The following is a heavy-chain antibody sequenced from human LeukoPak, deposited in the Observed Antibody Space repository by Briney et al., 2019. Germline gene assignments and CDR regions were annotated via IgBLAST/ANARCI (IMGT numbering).Heavy chain of an antibody. CDR3: ASTGYSSGWYGY. Sequence: SETLSLTCTVSGGSISTYYWSWVRQPPGKGLEWIGYIYYRGSTTYNPSLESRVTISVDTSKNRFSLNLRFVTAADTAVYYCASTGYSSGWYGYWGQGTLVTVSS. J-gene: IGHJ4*02. CDR1: GGSISTYY. V-gene: IGHV4-59*08. CDR2: IYYRGST. D-gene: IGHD6-19*01.